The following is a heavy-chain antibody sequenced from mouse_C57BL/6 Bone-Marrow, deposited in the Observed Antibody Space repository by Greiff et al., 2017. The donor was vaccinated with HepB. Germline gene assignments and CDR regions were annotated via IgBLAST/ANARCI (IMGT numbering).Heavy chain of an antibody. J-gene: IGHJ1*03. Sequence: VQLQQSGPGLVKPSQSLSLTCSVTGYSITSGYYWNWIRQFPGNKLEWMGYISYDGSNNYNPSLKNRISITRDTSKNQFFLKLNSVTTEDTATYYCARDTPYYGSSPYWYFDVWGTGTTVTVSS. CDR3: ARDTPYYGSSPYWYFDV. CDR1: GYSITSGYY. D-gene: IGHD1-1*01. V-gene: IGHV3-6*01. CDR2: ISYDGSN.